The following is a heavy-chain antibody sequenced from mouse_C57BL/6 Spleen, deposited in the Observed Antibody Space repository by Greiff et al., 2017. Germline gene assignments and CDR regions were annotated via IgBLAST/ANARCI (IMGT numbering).Heavy chain of an antibody. J-gene: IGHJ1*03. CDR2: ISSGGSYT. CDR3: ARPHITTVVAHWYFDV. D-gene: IGHD1-1*01. CDR1: GFTFSSYG. V-gene: IGHV5-6*02. Sequence: EVKLVESGGDLVKPGGSLQLSCAASGFTFSSYGMSWVRQTPDKRLAWVATISSGGSYTYYPDSVKGRFTISRDNAKNTLYLQMSSLRSADTSMYYCARPHITTVVAHWYFDVWGTGTTVTVSS.